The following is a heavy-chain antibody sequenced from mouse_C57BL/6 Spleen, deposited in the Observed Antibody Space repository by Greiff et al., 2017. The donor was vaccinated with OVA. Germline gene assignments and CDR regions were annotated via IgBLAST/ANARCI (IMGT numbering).Heavy chain of an antibody. V-gene: IGHV1-64*01. J-gene: IGHJ2*01. D-gene: IGHD1-1*01. CDR3: ARKKDYGSSYPFDY. CDR2: IHPNSGST. Sequence: QVQLQQPGAELVKPGASVKLSCKASGYTFTSYWMHWVKQRPGQGLEWIGMIHPNSGSTNYNEKFKSKATLTVDKSPSTAYMQLSSLTSEDSAVYYCARKKDYGSSYPFDYWGQGTTLTVSS. CDR1: GYTFTSYW.